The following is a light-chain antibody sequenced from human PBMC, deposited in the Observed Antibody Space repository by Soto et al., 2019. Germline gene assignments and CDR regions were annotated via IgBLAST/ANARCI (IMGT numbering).Light chain of an antibody. CDR2: EVS. J-gene: IGKJ2*01. Sequence: DIVMTQTPLSLAVTPGQPASISCKSSQSLLHGDVKTNLGWFLQRPGQAPQLLIYEVSKRFSGVADGFSGGGSGTDFTRKVSRVEAEDVGRYYCMQSLQPPYTFGQGTKLEI. V-gene: IGKV2D-29*01. CDR1: QSLLHGDVKTN. CDR3: MQSLQPPYT.